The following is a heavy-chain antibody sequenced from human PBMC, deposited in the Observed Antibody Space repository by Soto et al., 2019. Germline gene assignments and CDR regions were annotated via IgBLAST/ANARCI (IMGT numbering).Heavy chain of an antibody. J-gene: IGHJ4*02. D-gene: IGHD4-17*01. CDR2: INHLETT. CDR3: ARGGESDSFDY. Sequence: QLQLHESGSGLVKPSQTLSLTCTVSGASITYGGYSWGWIRQTPGKGPEWIGYINHLETTFYNPSFESRLSLSKVRAKNQFSLNLNSMSAADRAVYFCARGGESDSFDYWGQGILVTVSS. CDR1: GASITYGGYS. V-gene: IGHV4-30-2*01.